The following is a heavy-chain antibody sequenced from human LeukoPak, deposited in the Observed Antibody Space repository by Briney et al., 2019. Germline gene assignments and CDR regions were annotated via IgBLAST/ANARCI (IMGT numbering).Heavy chain of an antibody. D-gene: IGHD2-15*01. Sequence: GGSLRLSCAASGFTFSSYSMNWVRQAPGKGLEWVSYISSSSSTIYYADSVKGRFTISRDNAKNSLYLQMNSLRAEDTAVYYCARDSGGGVVAATPAFDYWGQGTLVTVSS. CDR2: ISSSSSTI. CDR1: GFTFSSYS. V-gene: IGHV3-48*01. CDR3: ARDSGGGVVAATPAFDY. J-gene: IGHJ4*02.